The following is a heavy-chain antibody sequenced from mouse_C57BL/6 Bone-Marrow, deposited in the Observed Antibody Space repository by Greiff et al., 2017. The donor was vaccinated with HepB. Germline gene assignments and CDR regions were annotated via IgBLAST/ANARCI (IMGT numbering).Heavy chain of an antibody. CDR1: GFNIKDYY. J-gene: IGHJ1*03. V-gene: IGHV14-2*01. Sequence: EVKLMESGAELVKPGASVKLSCTASGFNIKDYYMHWVKQRTEQGLEWIGRIDPEDGETKYAPKFQGQATITADKSSNTAYLQLSSQTSEDTAVYYCALTTVVARYWYFDVWGTGTTVTVSS. CDR2: IDPEDGET. D-gene: IGHD1-1*01. CDR3: ALTTVVARYWYFDV.